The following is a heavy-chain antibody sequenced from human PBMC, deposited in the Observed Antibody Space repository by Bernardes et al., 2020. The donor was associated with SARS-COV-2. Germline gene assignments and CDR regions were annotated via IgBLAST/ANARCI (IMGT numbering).Heavy chain of an antibody. Sequence: GGSLRLSCAASGFIFSKYCMYLVRPAPGKGLEWAAIIMYDGKTSFYADPVKGRFTISRDNSKNTLYLQMNSLRAEDTAVYYCARDPRNFHSDYYYSGMDVWGQGTTVTVSS. CDR1: GFIFSKYC. J-gene: IGHJ6*02. D-gene: IGHD3-3*01. CDR3: ARDPRNFHSDYYYSGMDV. CDR2: IMYDGKTS. V-gene: IGHV3-33*07.